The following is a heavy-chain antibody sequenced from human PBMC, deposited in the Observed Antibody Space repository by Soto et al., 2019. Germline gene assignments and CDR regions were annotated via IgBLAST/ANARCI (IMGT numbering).Heavy chain of an antibody. Sequence: GGSLRLSCAASGFTFSSYWMSWVRQAPGKGLEWVANIKQDGSEKYYVDSVKGRFTISRDNAKNSLYLQMNSLRAEDTAVYYCARGARYCSSTSCFVWGMDVRGQGTTVTVSS. CDR1: GFTFSSYW. J-gene: IGHJ6*02. D-gene: IGHD2-2*01. CDR2: IKQDGSEK. CDR3: ARGARYCSSTSCFVWGMDV. V-gene: IGHV3-7*01.